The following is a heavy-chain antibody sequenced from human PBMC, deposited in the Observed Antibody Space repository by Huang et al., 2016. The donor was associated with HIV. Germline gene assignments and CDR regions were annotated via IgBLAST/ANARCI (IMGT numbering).Heavy chain of an antibody. D-gene: IGHD3-16*01. CDR2: INHSGST. CDR3: AREVMISFGGPFDP. J-gene: IGHJ5*02. CDR1: GGSFSGYS. V-gene: IGHV4-34*01. Sequence: QVQLQQWGAGLLKPSEILSLTCAVYGGSFSGYSWNWIRQFPGKGLEWIGQINHSGSTDYTPSLKSRVTISIDTSKNQFSLKLNSVTAADTAIYYCAREVMISFGGPFDPWGHGNLVTVSS.